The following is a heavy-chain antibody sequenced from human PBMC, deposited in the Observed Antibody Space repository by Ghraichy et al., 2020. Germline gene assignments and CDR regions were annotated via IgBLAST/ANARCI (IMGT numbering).Heavy chain of an antibody. CDR1: GYSISSGYY. D-gene: IGHD6-13*01. CDR2: LYHSGSS. CDR3: ASAALDYFDY. J-gene: IGHJ4*02. V-gene: IGHV4-38-2*01. Sequence: SETLSLTCAVSGYSISSGYYWGWIRQPPGKGLEWIGSLYHSGSSYYNPSLKSRVTISVDMSKNQFSLKLSSVTAADTAVYYCASAALDYFDYWGQGTLVTVSS.